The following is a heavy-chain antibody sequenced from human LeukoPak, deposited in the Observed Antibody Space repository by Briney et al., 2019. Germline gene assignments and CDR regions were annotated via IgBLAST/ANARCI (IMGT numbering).Heavy chain of an antibody. CDR2: INHSGST. Sequence: SETLSLTCAVYGGSFSGYYWSWIRQPPGKGLEWVGEINHSGSTNYNPSLKSRVTMSVDTSKNQFSLKLSSVTAADTAVYYCARRGVRYFDSDYWGQGTLVTVSS. CDR3: ARRGVRYFDSDY. D-gene: IGHD3-9*01. V-gene: IGHV4-34*01. J-gene: IGHJ4*02. CDR1: GGSFSGYY.